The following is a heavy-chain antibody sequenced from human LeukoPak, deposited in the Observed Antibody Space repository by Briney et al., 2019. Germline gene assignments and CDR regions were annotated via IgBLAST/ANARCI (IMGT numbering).Heavy chain of an antibody. J-gene: IGHJ5*02. CDR2: INHSGST. CDR3: ARGRTYYYGSGSYSP. CDR1: GGSFSGYY. V-gene: IGHV4-34*01. D-gene: IGHD3-10*01. Sequence: SETLSLTYAVYGGSFSGYYWSWIRQPPGKGLEWIGEINHSGSTNYNPSLKSRVTVSVDTSKNQFSLKLSSVTAADTAVYYCARGRTYYYGSGSYSPWGQGTLVTVSS.